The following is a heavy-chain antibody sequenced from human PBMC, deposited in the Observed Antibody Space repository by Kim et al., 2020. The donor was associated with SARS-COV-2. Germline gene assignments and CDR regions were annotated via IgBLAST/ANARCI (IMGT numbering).Heavy chain of an antibody. D-gene: IGHD3-9*01. V-gene: IGHV1-2*02. CDR2: GT. CDR3: ARDIDYYFDY. J-gene: IGHJ4*02. Sequence: GTNYAQKFQGRVTVTKDTSISTGYMEVNRLRSDDTAVYYCARDIDYYFDYWGQGTLVTVSS.